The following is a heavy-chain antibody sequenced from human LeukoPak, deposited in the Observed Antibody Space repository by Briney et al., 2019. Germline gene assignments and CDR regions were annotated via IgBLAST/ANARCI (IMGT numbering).Heavy chain of an antibody. CDR2: INGSGGST. CDR1: GFTFSSYG. Sequence: GGTLTLSCAASGFTFSSYGMSWLRQAPGKGLEWVSAINGSGGSTYYGDTVKGRFTMARDNSNNTLYMQMNSLRAGDTAVYDCAEGRWRYSSSCSDAFGGWGQGTMVTVSS. CDR3: AEGRWRYSSSCSDAFGG. D-gene: IGHD6-13*01. J-gene: IGHJ3*01. V-gene: IGHV3-23*01.